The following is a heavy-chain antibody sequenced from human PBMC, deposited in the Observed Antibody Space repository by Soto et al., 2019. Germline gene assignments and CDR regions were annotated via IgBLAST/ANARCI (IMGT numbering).Heavy chain of an antibody. D-gene: IGHD3-16*02. CDR1: GFTFSSYG. CDR2: IWYDGSNK. CDR3: ARSMITFGGVIASPLDFDY. J-gene: IGHJ4*02. Sequence: GGSLRLSCAASGFTFSSYGMHWVRQAPGKGLEWVAVIWYDGSNKYYADSVEGRFTISRDNSKNTLYLQMNSLRAEDTAVYYCARSMITFGGVIASPLDFDYWGQGTLVTVSS. V-gene: IGHV3-33*01.